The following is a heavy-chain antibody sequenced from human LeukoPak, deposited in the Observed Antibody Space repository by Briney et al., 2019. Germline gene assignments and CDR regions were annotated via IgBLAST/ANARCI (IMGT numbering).Heavy chain of an antibody. V-gene: IGHV4-34*01. CDR1: DGSFSGYY. CDR3: ARVRWYYYDSSGQHDY. D-gene: IGHD3-22*01. CDR2: INHSGST. Sequence: PSETLSLTCAVYDGSFSGYYWSWIRQPPGKGLEWIGEINHSGSTNYNPSLKSRVTISVDTSKNQFSLKLSSVTAADTAVYHCARVRWYYYDSSGQHDYWGQGTLVTVSS. J-gene: IGHJ4*02.